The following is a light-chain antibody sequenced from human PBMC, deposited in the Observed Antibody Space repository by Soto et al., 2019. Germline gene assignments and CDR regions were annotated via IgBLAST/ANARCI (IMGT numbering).Light chain of an antibody. CDR3: QQYNNWPPWT. V-gene: IGKV3-15*01. CDR2: DAS. J-gene: IGKJ1*01. Sequence: EIVMTQSPVTLSVSPGERATLSCRASQSVRSNLAWYQQKPGQAPRLLMYDASTRATGIPARFSGSGSGTEFTLTISSLQSEDFALYYCQQYNNWPPWTFGQGTKVEIK. CDR1: QSVRSN.